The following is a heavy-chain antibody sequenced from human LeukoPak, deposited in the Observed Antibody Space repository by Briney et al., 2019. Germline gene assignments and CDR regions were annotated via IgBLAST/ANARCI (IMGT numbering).Heavy chain of an antibody. V-gene: IGHV3-74*01. CDR1: GFTFSSYW. Sequence: GGSLRLSCAASGFTFSSYWMHWVRQAPGKGLVWVSRINTDGSSTSYADSVKGRFTISRDNSKNTLYLQMNSLRAEDTAVYYCARPRAYCGGDCYPDASDIWGQGTMVTVSS. J-gene: IGHJ3*02. CDR2: INTDGSST. CDR3: ARPRAYCGGDCYPDASDI. D-gene: IGHD2-21*02.